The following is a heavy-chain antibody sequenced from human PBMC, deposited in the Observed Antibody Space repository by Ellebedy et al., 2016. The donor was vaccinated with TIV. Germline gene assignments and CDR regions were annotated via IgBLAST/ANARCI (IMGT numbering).Heavy chain of an antibody. Sequence: GESLKISCAASGFPFANYAMTWVPQLPGKGLERFSSIRGRDGRTSYTDSANGRFTISRDNSKNTLYLQMNSLRAEDTAVYYCAKDLGFYGTGSHYWGQGTLVTVSS. CDR3: AKDLGFYGTGSHY. CDR2: IRGRDGRT. V-gene: IGHV3-23*01. J-gene: IGHJ4*02. CDR1: GFPFANYA. D-gene: IGHD3-10*01.